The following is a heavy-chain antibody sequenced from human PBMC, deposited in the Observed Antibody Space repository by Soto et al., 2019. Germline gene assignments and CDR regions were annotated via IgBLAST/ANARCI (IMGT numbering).Heavy chain of an antibody. J-gene: IGHJ3*02. CDR1: GFTFSSYA. CDR2: ISGSGGST. CDR3: ARAYYYDSSGYYDDAFDI. D-gene: IGHD3-22*01. Sequence: GGSLRLSCAASGFTFSSYAMSWVRQAPGKGLEWVSAISGSGGSTYYADSVKGRFTISRDNSKNTLYLQMNSLRAEDTAVYYCARAYYYDSSGYYDDAFDIWGQGTMVTVSS. V-gene: IGHV3-23*01.